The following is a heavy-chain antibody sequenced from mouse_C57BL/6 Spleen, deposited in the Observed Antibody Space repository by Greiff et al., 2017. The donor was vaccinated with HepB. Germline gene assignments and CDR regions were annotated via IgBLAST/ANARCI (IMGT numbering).Heavy chain of an antibody. Sequence: VQVVESGAELVRPGTSVKVSCKASGYAFTNYLIEWVKQRPGQGLEWIGVINPGSGGTNYNEKFKGKATLTADKSSSTAYMQLSSLTSEDSAVYCGARSYYGSSYYYAMDYWGQGTSVTVSS. CDR3: ARSYYGSSYYYAMDY. D-gene: IGHD1-1*01. CDR2: INPGSGGT. CDR1: GYAFTNYL. J-gene: IGHJ4*01. V-gene: IGHV1-54*01.